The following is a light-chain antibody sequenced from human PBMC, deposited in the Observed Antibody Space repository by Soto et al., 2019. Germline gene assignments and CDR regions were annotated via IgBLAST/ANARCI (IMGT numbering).Light chain of an antibody. J-gene: IGLJ2*01. V-gene: IGLV2-14*01. CDR3: SSYTSNTTVL. CDR2: DVS. CDR1: SSDVGDYNY. Sequence: QSALTQPASVSGSPGQSITISCTGTSSDVGDYNYVSWYPQHPGKAPKLMIYDVSNRPSGVSNRFSGSKSGNTASLTISGLQAEDESDYYCSSYTSNTTVLFCGGTKLTVL.